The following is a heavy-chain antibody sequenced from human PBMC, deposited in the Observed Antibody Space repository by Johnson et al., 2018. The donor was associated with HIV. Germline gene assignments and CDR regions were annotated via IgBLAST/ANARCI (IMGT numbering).Heavy chain of an antibody. CDR2: ISYDGSNK. CDR1: GFTFSSYG. J-gene: IGHJ3*02. D-gene: IGHD3-22*01. CDR3: ARDSYDISGQQHDAFDI. Sequence: QVQLVESGGGVVQPGGSLRLSCAASGFTFSSYGMHWVRQAPGKGLEWVAVISYDGSNKYYADSVKGRFTISRDNAKNSLYLQMNSLRAEDTAVYYCARDSYDISGQQHDAFDIWGQGTMVTVSS. V-gene: IGHV3-30*19.